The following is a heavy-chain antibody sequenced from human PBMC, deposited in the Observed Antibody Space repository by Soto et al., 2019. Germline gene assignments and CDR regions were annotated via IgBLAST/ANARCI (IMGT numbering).Heavy chain of an antibody. D-gene: IGHD1-26*01. CDR1: GFTFSSYA. CDR3: ARGTYSGSYILGY. CDR2: ISYDGSNK. J-gene: IGHJ4*02. V-gene: IGHV3-30-3*01. Sequence: GGSLRLSCAASGFTFSSYAMHWVRQAPGKGLEWVAVISYDGSNKYYADSVKGRFTISRDNSKNTLYLQMNSLRAEDTAVYYCARGTYSGSYILGYWGQGTLVTVSS.